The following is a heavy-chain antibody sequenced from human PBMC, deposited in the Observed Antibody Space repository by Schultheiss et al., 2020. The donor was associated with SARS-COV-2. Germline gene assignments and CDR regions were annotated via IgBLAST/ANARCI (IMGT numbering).Heavy chain of an antibody. D-gene: IGHD2-15*01. J-gene: IGHJ4*02. Sequence: GGSLRLSCAASGFTFSSYGMHWVRQAPGKGLEWVAVISYDGSNKYYADSVKGRFTISRDNSKNTLYLQMNSLRAEDTAVYYCARGGGVLGYCSGGSCYHGDYWGQGTLVTVSS. CDR1: GFTFSSYG. V-gene: IGHV3-30*19. CDR3: ARGGGVLGYCSGGSCYHGDY. CDR2: ISYDGSNK.